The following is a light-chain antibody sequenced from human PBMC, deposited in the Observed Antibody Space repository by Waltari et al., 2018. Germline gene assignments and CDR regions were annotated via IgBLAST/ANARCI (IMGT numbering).Light chain of an antibody. CDR2: SND. CDR1: SFTIGYNF. V-gene: IGLV1-47*01. Sequence: QSVLTPPPSASGLPGQRVIIPCSGTSFTIGYNFLFWYHQNPGAAPKLLISSNDQRPSGVPDRFSGSKSGTSASLAISGLRSEDEGDYYCAAWDGSVSAHVVFGGGTSVTVL. CDR3: AAWDGSVSAHVV. J-gene: IGLJ2*01.